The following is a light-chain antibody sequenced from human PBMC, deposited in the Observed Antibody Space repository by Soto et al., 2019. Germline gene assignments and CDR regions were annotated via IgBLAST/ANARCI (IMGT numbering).Light chain of an antibody. Sequence: QSVLTQPRSVSGSPGQSVTISCTGTSSDVGGYNYVSWYQHHPGKAPKLMIYDVSKRPSGVPDRFSASKSGNTASLTISGLQAEDEADYYCCSYAGSYTLVVFGGGTKLTVL. CDR2: DVS. CDR3: CSYAGSYTLVV. CDR1: SSDVGGYNY. V-gene: IGLV2-11*01. J-gene: IGLJ2*01.